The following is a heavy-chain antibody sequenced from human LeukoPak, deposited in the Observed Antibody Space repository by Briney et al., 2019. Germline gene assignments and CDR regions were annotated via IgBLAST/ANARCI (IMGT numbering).Heavy chain of an antibody. CDR2: INHSGST. CDR1: GGSFSGYY. Sequence: SETLSLTCAVYGGSFSGYYWSWIRQPPGKGLEWIGEINHSGSTNYNPSLKSRVTISVDTSKNQFSLKLSSVTAADTAVYYCARLAGDYWGQGTLVTVSS. CDR3: ARLAGDY. J-gene: IGHJ4*02. V-gene: IGHV4-34*01.